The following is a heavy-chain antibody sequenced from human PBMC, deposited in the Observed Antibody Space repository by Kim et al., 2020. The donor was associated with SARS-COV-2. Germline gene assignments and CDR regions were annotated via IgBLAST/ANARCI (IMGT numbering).Heavy chain of an antibody. D-gene: IGHD3-16*01. J-gene: IGHJ4*02. V-gene: IGHV4-31*02. Sequence: LKSRVTISVDTSKNQFSLKLGSVTAADTAVYYCARGLYDYVWGSYPPPDYWGQGTLVTVSS. CDR3: ARGLYDYVWGSYPPPDY.